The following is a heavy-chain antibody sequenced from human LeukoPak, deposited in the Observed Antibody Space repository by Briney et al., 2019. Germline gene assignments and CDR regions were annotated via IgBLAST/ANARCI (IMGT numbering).Heavy chain of an antibody. J-gene: IGHJ4*02. V-gene: IGHV3-23*01. CDR3: ASSIVRGGYGDYDY. CDR1: GHTFSHYV. CDR2: IRGSGDST. D-gene: IGHD3-10*01. Sequence: GGSLRLPCAAYGHTFSHYVKRWPRQAPGEGAEWVSDIRGSGDSTYYSDSVKARFTSSRDNSRNTLYLQIHSLRAEDTATYYCASSIVRGGYGDYDYWGQGTQVTVSS.